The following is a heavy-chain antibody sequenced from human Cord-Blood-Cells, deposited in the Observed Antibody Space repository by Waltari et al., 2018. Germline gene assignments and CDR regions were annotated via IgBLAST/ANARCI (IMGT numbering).Heavy chain of an antibody. D-gene: IGHD6-13*01. V-gene: IGHV3-48*03. CDR3: ARVSAAAGDAFDI. J-gene: IGHJ3*02. CDR1: GFTFSSYE. CDR2: ISSSGSTI. Sequence: EVQLVESGGGLVQPGGSLRLSCAASGFTFSSYEMTWVRQAPGKGLEWVSYISSSGSTIYYADSVKGRFTISRDNAKNSLYLQMNSLRAEDTAVYYCARVSAAAGDAFDIWGQGTMVTVSS.